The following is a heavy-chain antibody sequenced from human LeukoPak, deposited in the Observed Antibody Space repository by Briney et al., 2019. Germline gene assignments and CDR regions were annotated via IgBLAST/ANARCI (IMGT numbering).Heavy chain of an antibody. CDR2: IIPIFGTA. Sequence: SSVKVSCKASGGTFSSYAISWVRQAPGQGLEWIGGIIPIFGTANYAQKFQGGVTITTDESTSTAYMELSSLRSEDTAVYYCAIDLDGGSYGAFSFWGQGTLVTVSS. CDR1: GGTFSSYA. CDR3: AIDLDGGSYGAFSF. J-gene: IGHJ4*02. V-gene: IGHV1-69*05. D-gene: IGHD2-15*01.